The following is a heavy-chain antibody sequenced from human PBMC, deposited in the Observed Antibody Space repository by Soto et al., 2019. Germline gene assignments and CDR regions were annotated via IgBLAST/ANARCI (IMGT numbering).Heavy chain of an antibody. CDR1: GFTFSSYG. V-gene: IGHV3-30*18. Sequence: QVQLVESGGGVVQPGRSLRLSCAASGFTFSSYGMHWVRQVPGKGLEWVAVISYDGSNKYYADSVKGRFTISRDNSKNTLYLQMNSLRAEDTAVYYCAKDPRGIAAAGVGYYFDYWGQGTLVTVSS. CDR2: ISYDGSNK. CDR3: AKDPRGIAAAGVGYYFDY. D-gene: IGHD6-13*01. J-gene: IGHJ4*02.